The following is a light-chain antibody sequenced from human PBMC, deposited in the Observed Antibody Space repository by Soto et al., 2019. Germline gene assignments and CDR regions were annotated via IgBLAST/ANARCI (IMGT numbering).Light chain of an antibody. CDR1: QSVSSN. J-gene: IGKJ1*01. CDR3: QHYNNWPPWT. CDR2: GAS. Sequence: EIVMTQSPATLSVSPGERATLSCRASQSVSSNLAWYQQKPGQAPMLLISGASTRATGIPARFSGSGSGTEFTLTISSLQSEDFAVYYCQHYNNWPPWTFGQGTKVEIK. V-gene: IGKV3-15*01.